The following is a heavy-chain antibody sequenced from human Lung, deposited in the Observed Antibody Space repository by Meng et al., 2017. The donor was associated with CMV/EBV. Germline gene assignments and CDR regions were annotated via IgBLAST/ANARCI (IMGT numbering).Heavy chain of an antibody. Sequence: SQTXSLTXXVYGGSFSGYYWSWIRQPPGKGLEWIGEINHSGSTNYNPSLKSRVTISVDTSKNQFSLKLSSVTAADTAVYYCARGRYDFWSGYYRGYFDYWGQGXLVTVSS. D-gene: IGHD3-3*01. CDR1: GGSFSGYY. CDR3: ARGRYDFWSGYYRGYFDY. CDR2: INHSGST. V-gene: IGHV4-34*01. J-gene: IGHJ4*02.